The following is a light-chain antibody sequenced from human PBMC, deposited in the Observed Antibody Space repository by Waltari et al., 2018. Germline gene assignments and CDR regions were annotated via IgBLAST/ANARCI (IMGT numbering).Light chain of an antibody. Sequence: DIQMTQSPSTLSASVGDRVTITCRASQSIGNWLAWYQQKPGRAPNLLIYRASNLESGVPSRFSGSGSGTEFTLTISGLQPDDFATYYCQQYNRYSWTFGQGTKVEIK. CDR3: QQYNRYSWT. V-gene: IGKV1-5*03. CDR1: QSIGNW. CDR2: RAS. J-gene: IGKJ1*01.